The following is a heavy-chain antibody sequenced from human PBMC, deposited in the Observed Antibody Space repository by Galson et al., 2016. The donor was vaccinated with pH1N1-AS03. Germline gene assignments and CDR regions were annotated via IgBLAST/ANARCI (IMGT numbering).Heavy chain of an antibody. Sequence: SLRLSCAASGITFSTYTMSWVRQAPGKGLEWLSYISSSGSTINYADSVKGRFTIARDNADNSLSLQMDNLRPEDTAVYFCASPRDPRKGPSGMDVWGRGTSVIVSS. CDR2: ISSSGSTI. J-gene: IGHJ6*02. V-gene: IGHV3-48*04. CDR1: GITFSTYT. CDR3: ASPRDPRKGPSGMDV.